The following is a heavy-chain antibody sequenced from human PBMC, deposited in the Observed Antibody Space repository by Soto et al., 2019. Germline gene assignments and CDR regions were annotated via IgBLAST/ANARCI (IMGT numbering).Heavy chain of an antibody. D-gene: IGHD2-15*01. CDR2: IYYSGST. Sequence: SETLSLTCTVSGGSISSGGYYWSWIRQHPGKGPEWIGYIYYSGSTYYNPSLKSRVTISVDTSKNQFSLKLSSVTAADTAVYYCARASLLFSLVGWGQGTLVTVSS. J-gene: IGHJ4*02. V-gene: IGHV4-31*03. CDR3: ARASLLFSLVG. CDR1: GGSISSGGYY.